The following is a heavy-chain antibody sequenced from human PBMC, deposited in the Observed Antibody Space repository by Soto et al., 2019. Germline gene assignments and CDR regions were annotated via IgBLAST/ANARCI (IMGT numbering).Heavy chain of an antibody. CDR3: ARGLLWFGESKKYYYYGMDV. J-gene: IGHJ6*02. Sequence: ASVKVSCKASGYTFTGYYMHWVRQAPGQGLEWMGWINPNSGGTNYAQKFQGWVTMTRDTSISTAYMELSRLRSDDTAVYYCARGLLWFGESKKYYYYGMDVWGQGTTVTVSS. V-gene: IGHV1-2*04. CDR2: INPNSGGT. D-gene: IGHD3-10*01. CDR1: GYTFTGYY.